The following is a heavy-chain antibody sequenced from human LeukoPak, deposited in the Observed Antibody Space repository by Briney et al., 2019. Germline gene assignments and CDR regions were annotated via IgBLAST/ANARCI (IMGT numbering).Heavy chain of an antibody. CDR1: GYTFTVYY. Sequence: ASVKVSFKASGYTFTVYYMHWVRQAPGQGLEWMGWINPNSGGTNCAQKFQGWVTMTRDTSISTAYMELSRLRSDDTAVYYCARDGSTDYYDSSGYYSPIYWGQGTLVTVSS. CDR3: ARDGSTDYYDSSGYYSPIY. V-gene: IGHV1-2*04. CDR2: INPNSGGT. J-gene: IGHJ4*02. D-gene: IGHD3-22*01.